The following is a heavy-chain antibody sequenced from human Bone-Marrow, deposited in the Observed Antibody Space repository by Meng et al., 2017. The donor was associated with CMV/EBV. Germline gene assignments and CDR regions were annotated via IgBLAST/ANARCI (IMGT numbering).Heavy chain of an antibody. CDR2: IYYSGST. J-gene: IGHJ4*02. CDR3: ARAGVAAAGVFGFDY. CDR1: GGSISSYY. Sequence: SETLSLTCTVSGGSISSYYWSWIRQPPGKGLEWIGYIYYSGSTNYNPSLKSRVTISVDTSKNQFSLKLSSVTAADTAVYYCARAGVAAAGVFGFDYWGQGTRVTVSS. D-gene: IGHD6-13*01. V-gene: IGHV4-59*01.